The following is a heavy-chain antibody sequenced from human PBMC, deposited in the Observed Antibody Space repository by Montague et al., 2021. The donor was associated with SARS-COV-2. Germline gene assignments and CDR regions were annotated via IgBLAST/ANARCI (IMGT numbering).Heavy chain of an antibody. Sequence: SETLSLTCSVSGVSITNYYWSWIRQFPGKELEWIGTVSNTGSTNKNPSLMSRVTISRDTSSGQVSMRLRSVTAADTAFYFCARIERGFWRDLVVFDVWGPGTLVAVPS. V-gene: IGHV4-59*12. CDR2: VSNTGST. D-gene: IGHD3-3*01. CDR3: ARIERGFWRDLVVFDV. J-gene: IGHJ3*01. CDR1: GVSITNYY.